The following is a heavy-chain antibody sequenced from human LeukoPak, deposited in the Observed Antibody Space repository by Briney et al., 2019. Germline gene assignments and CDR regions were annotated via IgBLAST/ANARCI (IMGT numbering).Heavy chain of an antibody. J-gene: IGHJ3*02. D-gene: IGHD5-18*01. Sequence: EASVKVSCKASGYTFTGYYMHWVRQAPGQGLEWMGIINPSGGSTSYAQKFQGRVTMTRDTSTSTVYMELSSLRSEDTAVYYCATAYNYGRDAFDIWGQGTMVTVSS. CDR3: ATAYNYGRDAFDI. CDR1: GYTFTGYY. CDR2: INPSGGST. V-gene: IGHV1-46*01.